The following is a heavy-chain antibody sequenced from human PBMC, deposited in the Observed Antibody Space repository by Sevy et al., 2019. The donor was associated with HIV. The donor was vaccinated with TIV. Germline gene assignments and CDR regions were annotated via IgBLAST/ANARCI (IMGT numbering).Heavy chain of an antibody. D-gene: IGHD2-2*01. J-gene: IGHJ4*02. Sequence: GGSLRLSCAASGFTFSDYCMNWVRQAPGKGLEWVSFISGRSSYIHYADSVRGRFTISRDNAKNSLYLQMNSLRADDTAVYFCARDGGCSSTSCLLYFDSWGQGALVTVSS. CDR2: ISGRSSYI. V-gene: IGHV3-21*06. CDR3: ARDGGCSSTSCLLYFDS. CDR1: GFTFSDYC.